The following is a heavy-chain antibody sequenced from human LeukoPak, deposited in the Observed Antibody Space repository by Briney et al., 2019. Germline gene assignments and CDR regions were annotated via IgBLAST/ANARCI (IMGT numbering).Heavy chain of an antibody. D-gene: IGHD5-24*01. CDR1: GYTFTNYG. CDR3: ARSRMASGDVFDY. V-gene: IGHV1-18*01. CDR2: ISAYNGNT. Sequence: GASVKVSCKASGYTFTNYGISWVRQAPGQGLEWIGWISAYNGNTNYAQKLQGRVTMTTDTSTSTAYMEPRNLRSDDTAVYYCARSRMASGDVFDYWGQGTLVTVSS. J-gene: IGHJ4*02.